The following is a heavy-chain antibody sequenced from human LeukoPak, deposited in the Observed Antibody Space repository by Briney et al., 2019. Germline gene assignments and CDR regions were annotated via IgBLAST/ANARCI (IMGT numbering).Heavy chain of an antibody. Sequence: TGGSLRLSCAASGFTPSSYWMTWVRQAPGKGLEWLSYISGNGGVIQYADSVKGRFTISRDNAKNLLYLQMDSLRVEDTAIYYCARDPRTVRIWGQGTLVTVSS. V-gene: IGHV3-48*03. CDR2: ISGNGGVI. CDR1: GFTPSSYW. CDR3: ARDPRTVRI. D-gene: IGHD1-1*01. J-gene: IGHJ4*02.